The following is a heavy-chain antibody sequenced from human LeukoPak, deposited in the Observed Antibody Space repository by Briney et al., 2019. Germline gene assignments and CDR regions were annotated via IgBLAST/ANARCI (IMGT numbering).Heavy chain of an antibody. V-gene: IGHV3-30*04. CDR2: IAYDGSNK. J-gene: IGHJ5*02. D-gene: IGHD3-10*01. Sequence: GGSLRLSCAASGFTFSSYVMYWVRQAPGKGPECVAVIAYDGSNKYYADSVKGRFTISRDNSKNTLYLQMNSLRAEDTAVYYCARDRYYASGSYNWFDPWGQGTLVTVSS. CDR1: GFTFSSYV. CDR3: ARDRYYASGSYNWFDP.